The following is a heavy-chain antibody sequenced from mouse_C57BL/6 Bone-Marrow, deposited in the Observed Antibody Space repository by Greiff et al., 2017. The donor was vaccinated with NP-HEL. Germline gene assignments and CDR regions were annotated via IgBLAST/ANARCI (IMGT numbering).Heavy chain of an antibody. D-gene: IGHD1-1*01. CDR1: GYTFTSYW. CDR2: IHSNSGST. CDR3: FSITTVFFDY. V-gene: IGHV1-64*01. Sequence: QVQLQQPGAELVKPGASVKLSCKASGYTFTSYWMHWVKQRPGQGLEWIGMIHSNSGSTNYNEKFKSKATLTVDKSSSTAYMQLSSLTSEDSAVYYCFSITTVFFDYWGQGTTLTVSS. J-gene: IGHJ2*01.